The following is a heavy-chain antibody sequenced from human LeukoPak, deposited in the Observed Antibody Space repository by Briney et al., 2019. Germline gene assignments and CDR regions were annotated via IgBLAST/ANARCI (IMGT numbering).Heavy chain of an antibody. D-gene: IGHD3-10*01. CDR3: AREQMVRGVVSASGRAPYYYYGMDV. V-gene: IGHV1-2*02. CDR1: GYTFTGYY. Sequence: GASVKVSCKASGYTFTGYYMHWVRQAPGQGLEWMGWINPNSGGTNYAQKFQGRVTMTRDTSISTAYMELSRLRSDDTAVYYCAREQMVRGVVSASGRAPYYYYGMDVWGQGTTVTVSS. CDR2: INPNSGGT. J-gene: IGHJ6*02.